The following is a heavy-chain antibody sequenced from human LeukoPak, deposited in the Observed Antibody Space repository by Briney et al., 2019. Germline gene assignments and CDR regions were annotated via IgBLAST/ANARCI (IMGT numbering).Heavy chain of an antibody. V-gene: IGHV1-69*04. CDR2: IIPILGIA. Sequence: GASVKVSCKASGGTFSSYAISWVRQAPGQGLEWMGRIIPILGIANYAQKFQGRVTITADKSTSTAYMELSSLRSEDTAVYYCARVEYGSGSWIDAFDIWGQGTMVTVSS. CDR1: GGTFSSYA. D-gene: IGHD3-10*01. CDR3: ARVEYGSGSWIDAFDI. J-gene: IGHJ3*02.